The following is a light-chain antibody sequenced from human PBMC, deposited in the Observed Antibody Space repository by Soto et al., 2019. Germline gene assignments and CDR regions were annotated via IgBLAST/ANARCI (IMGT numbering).Light chain of an antibody. CDR1: QSVGRN. J-gene: IGKJ3*01. CDR3: QEYSKWPLFT. CDR2: AAS. Sequence: EIVVTQSPGILSVSPGDRATLSCRASQSVGRNLAWYRQKPGQAPTLLIYAASTRATGLPARFSGSGSGTDFTLTISSLQSEDFAVYYCQEYSKWPLFTFGPGTRVDIK. V-gene: IGKV3-15*01.